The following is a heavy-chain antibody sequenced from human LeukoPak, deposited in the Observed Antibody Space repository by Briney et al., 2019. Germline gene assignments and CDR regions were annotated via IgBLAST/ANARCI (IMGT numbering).Heavy chain of an antibody. CDR2: ISSSSSYI. CDR1: GFTFSSYS. J-gene: IGHJ4*01. D-gene: IGHD6-6*01. Sequence: PGGSLRLSCAASGFTFSSYSMNWVRQAPGKGLEWVSSISSSSSYIYYADSVKGRFTISRDNAKNSLYLQMNSLRAEDTAVYYCARDDGYSSSTGTQPFDYCGHGTLVTGSS. V-gene: IGHV3-21*01. CDR3: ARDDGYSSSTGTQPFDY.